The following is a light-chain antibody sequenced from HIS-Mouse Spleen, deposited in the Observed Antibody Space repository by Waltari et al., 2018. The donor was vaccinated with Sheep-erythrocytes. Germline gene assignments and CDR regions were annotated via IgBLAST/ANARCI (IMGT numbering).Light chain of an antibody. J-gene: IGLJ1*01. V-gene: IGLV2-8*01. CDR3: CSYAGSYNHV. CDR2: DVS. CDR1: SSDVGGYTY. Sequence: QSALTQPPSASGSPGQSVTISCTGPSSDVGGYTYVSWYQQHPGKAPKLMIYDVSKRPSGVPDRFSGSKSGNTASLTISGLQAEDEADYYCCSYAGSYNHVFATGTKVTVL.